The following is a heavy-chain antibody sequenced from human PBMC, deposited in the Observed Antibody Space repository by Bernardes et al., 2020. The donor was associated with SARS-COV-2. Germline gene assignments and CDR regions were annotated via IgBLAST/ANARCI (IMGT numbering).Heavy chain of an antibody. CDR3: ARERFDAMIVVVPSMGGYYFDY. J-gene: IGHJ4*02. CDR1: GGTFSSYA. Sequence: SVKVSCKASGGTFSSYAISWVRQAPGQGLEWMGGIIPIFGTANYAQKFQGRVTITADESTSTAYMELSSLRSEDTAVYYCARERFDAMIVVVPSMGGYYFDYWGQGTLVTVSS. D-gene: IGHD3-22*01. V-gene: IGHV1-69*13. CDR2: IIPIFGTA.